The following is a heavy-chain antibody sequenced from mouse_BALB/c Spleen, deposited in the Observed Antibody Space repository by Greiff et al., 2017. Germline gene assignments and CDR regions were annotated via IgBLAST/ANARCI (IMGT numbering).Heavy chain of an antibody. CDR1: GYTFTSYW. D-gene: IGHD4-1*01. Sequence: LQQPGSELVRPGASVKLSCKASGYTFTSYWMHWVKQRPGQGLEWIGNIYPGSGSTNYDEKFKSKATLTVDTSSSTAYMQLSSLTSEDSAVYYCTRGLDYLDYWGQGTTLTVSS. J-gene: IGHJ2*01. CDR2: IYPGSGST. CDR3: TRGLDYLDY. V-gene: IGHV1S22*01.